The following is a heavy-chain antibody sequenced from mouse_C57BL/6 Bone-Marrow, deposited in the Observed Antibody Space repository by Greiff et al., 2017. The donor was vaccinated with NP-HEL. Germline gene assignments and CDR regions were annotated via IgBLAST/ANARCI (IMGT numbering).Heavy chain of an antibody. D-gene: IGHD2-3*01. CDR3: ARPGVYDGPWFAY. V-gene: IGHV1-85*01. J-gene: IGHJ3*01. CDR1: GYTFTSYD. CDR2: IYPRDGST. Sequence: VQLQQSGPELVKPGASVKLSCKASGYTFTSYDINWVKQRPGQGLEWIGWIYPRDGSTKYNEKFKGKATLTVDTSSSTAYMELHSLTSEDSAVYFCARPGVYDGPWFAYWGQGTLVTVSA.